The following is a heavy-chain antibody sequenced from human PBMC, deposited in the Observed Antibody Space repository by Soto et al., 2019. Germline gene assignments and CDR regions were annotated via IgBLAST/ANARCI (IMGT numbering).Heavy chain of an antibody. CDR1: GGTFSTFG. CDR3: ARTAPMDAGDKYYYDF. V-gene: IGHV1-69*01. CDR2: IIPFFGTA. Sequence: QVQLVQSGAEVKKTGSSVKVSCKTSGGTFSTFGISWVRQAPGQGLEWMGGIIPFFGTAEYSQKFEDRITITADESTNTVYMDLRSLTSEDTAIYYCARTAPMDAGDKYYYDFWGLGALVTVSS. J-gene: IGHJ4*02. D-gene: IGHD3-16*01.